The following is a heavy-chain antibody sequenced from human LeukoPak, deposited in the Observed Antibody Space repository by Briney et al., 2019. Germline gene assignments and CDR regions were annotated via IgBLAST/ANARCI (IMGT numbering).Heavy chain of an antibody. Sequence: GGSLRLSCAASGFAFSSYVMSWVRQAPGKGLEWVSAIDGSSGSTYYADSVKGRFTISRDNSKNTLYLQMNSLRAEDTAVYYCAKGSGASRPCYFDYWGQGTLVTVSS. CDR2: IDGSSGST. J-gene: IGHJ4*02. CDR1: GFAFSSYV. CDR3: AKGSGASRPCYFDY. V-gene: IGHV3-23*01. D-gene: IGHD2-15*01.